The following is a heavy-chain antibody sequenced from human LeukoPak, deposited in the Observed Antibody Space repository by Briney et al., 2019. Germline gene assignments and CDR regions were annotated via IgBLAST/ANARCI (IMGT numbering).Heavy chain of an antibody. V-gene: IGHV3-53*01. J-gene: IGHJ4*02. CDR3: AKEVGLGYCSTTSCAFAH. CDR2: TYRGGTT. CDR1: GFSVSDNY. D-gene: IGHD2-2*01. Sequence: GGSLRLSCAGSGFSVSDNYMTWVRQAPGKGLEWVSVTYRGGTTYYADSVEGRFTISRDNSKNTLYLQMNSLRTEDTAVYYCAKEVGLGYCSTTSCAFAHWGRGTLVSVSS.